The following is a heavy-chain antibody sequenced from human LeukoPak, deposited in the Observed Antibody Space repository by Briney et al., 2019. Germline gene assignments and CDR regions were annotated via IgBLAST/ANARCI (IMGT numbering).Heavy chain of an antibody. J-gene: IGHJ3*02. CDR3: ARDARRGGATDAFDI. D-gene: IGHD2-15*01. CDR1: GGTFSSYA. Sequence: ASVKVSCKASGGTFSSYAISWVRQAPGQGLEWMGGIIPIFGTANYAQKFQGRVTITTDESTSTAYMELSSLRSEDTAVYYCARDARRGGATDAFDIWGQGTMVTVSS. V-gene: IGHV1-69*05. CDR2: IIPIFGTA.